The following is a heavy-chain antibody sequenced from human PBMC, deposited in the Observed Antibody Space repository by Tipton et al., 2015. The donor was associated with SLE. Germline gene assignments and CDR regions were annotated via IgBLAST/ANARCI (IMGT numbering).Heavy chain of an antibody. CDR3: ARDEYHYDGTGYHLLGHFDY. V-gene: IGHV4-39*07. Sequence: TLSLTCIVSGDSISSSSYYWGWIRQPPGKGLEWVGTVYYTGSTFYNPSLKSRVTISVDTSKNQFSLKLSSVTAADTAAYYCARDEYHYDGTGYHLLGHFDYWGQGSLVTVSS. CDR2: VYYTGST. D-gene: IGHD3-22*01. CDR1: GDSISSSSYY. J-gene: IGHJ4*02.